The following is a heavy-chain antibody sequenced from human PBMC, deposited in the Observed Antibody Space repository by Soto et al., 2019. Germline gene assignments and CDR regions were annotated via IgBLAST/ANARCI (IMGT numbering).Heavy chain of an antibody. Sequence: VKVSCKASGYTLTDYFMHWVRQAPGQGFEWMGWINPKSGDTNHAQKFQGRVTMTRDTSSSTANMELSRLRSDDTAVYYCARSSGSYSYYGLDVWGQGTTVTVSS. CDR2: INPKSGDT. J-gene: IGHJ6*02. CDR3: ARSSGSYSYYGLDV. D-gene: IGHD1-26*01. CDR1: GYTLTDYF. V-gene: IGHV1-2*02.